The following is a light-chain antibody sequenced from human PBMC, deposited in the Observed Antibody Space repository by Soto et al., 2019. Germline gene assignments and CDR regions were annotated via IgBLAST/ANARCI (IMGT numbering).Light chain of an antibody. V-gene: IGKV1-5*03. CDR1: QSISSW. Sequence: DIQMTQSPSTLSASVGDRVTITCRASQSISSWLAWYQQKPGKAPKLLIYKASTLESGVPSRFSGSGSGTEFTLTISSLQPDDFATHYCQHDNSYPWTFGQGTKVEIK. CDR3: QHDNSYPWT. CDR2: KAS. J-gene: IGKJ1*01.